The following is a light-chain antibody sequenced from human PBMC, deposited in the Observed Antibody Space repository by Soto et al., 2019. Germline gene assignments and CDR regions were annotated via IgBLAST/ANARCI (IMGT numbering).Light chain of an antibody. CDR1: SSNIATNT. CDR3: AAWDDSLNGVV. V-gene: IGLV1-44*01. Sequence: QPVLTQPPSASGTPGQRVTISCSGSSSNIATNTVNWYQQFPGTAPKLLIYSHNQRPSGVPDRFSGSKSGTSASLAISGLQSEDEADYYCAAWDDSLNGVVFGGGTKVTVL. CDR2: SHN. J-gene: IGLJ2*01.